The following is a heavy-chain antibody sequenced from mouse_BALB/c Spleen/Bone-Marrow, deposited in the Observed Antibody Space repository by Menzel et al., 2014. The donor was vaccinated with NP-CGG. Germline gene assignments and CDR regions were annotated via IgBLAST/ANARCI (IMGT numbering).Heavy chain of an antibody. Sequence: VQLQQSGAEPVKPGASVKLSCTASGFNIKDTYMHWVKQRPEQGLEWIGRIDPANGNTKYDPKFQGKATITADTSSNTAYLQLSSLTPEDTAVYYCARWEYYAMDYWGQGTSVTVSS. D-gene: IGHD4-1*01. CDR2: IDPANGNT. J-gene: IGHJ4*01. CDR1: GFNIKDTY. CDR3: ARWEYYAMDY. V-gene: IGHV14-3*02.